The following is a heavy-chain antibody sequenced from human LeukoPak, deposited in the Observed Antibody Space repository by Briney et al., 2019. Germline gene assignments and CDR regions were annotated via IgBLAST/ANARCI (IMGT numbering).Heavy chain of an antibody. Sequence: GGSLRLSCAASGFTFSGYSMNWVRQAPGKGLEWVSSISSSTSYIYYADSVKGRFTISKDNAKNSLYLQMNSLRAEDTAVYYCARAGGSTVSHSDYWGQGTLVTVSS. CDR2: ISSSTSYI. J-gene: IGHJ4*02. CDR1: GFTFSGYS. D-gene: IGHD4-17*01. CDR3: ARAGGSTVSHSDY. V-gene: IGHV3-21*01.